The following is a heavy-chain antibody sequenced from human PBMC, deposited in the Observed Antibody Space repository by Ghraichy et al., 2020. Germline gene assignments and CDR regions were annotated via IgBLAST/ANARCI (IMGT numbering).Heavy chain of an antibody. CDR2: ISAYNGNT. CDR3: ASGYCSSTSCYNPDY. CDR1: GYTFTGYY. V-gene: IGHV1-18*04. D-gene: IGHD2-2*02. J-gene: IGHJ4*02. Sequence: ASVKVSCKASGYTFTGYYMHWVRQAPGQGLEWMGWISAYNGNTNYAQKLQGRVTMTTDTSTSTAYMELRSLRSDDTAVYYCASGYCSSTSCYNPDYWGQGTLVTVSS.